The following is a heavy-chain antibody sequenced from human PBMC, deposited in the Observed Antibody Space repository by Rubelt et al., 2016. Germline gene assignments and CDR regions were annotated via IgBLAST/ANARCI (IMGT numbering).Heavy chain of an antibody. CDR2: TYYRSIWYS. Sequence: AWNWIRQSPSRGLEWLGRTYYRSIWYSDSAVSVKSRITINADTSKNQFSLQLNSVTPDDTAVYYCARELIAAFDPWGQGTLVTVSS. V-gene: IGHV6-1*01. D-gene: IGHD6-13*01. CDR1: A. J-gene: IGHJ5*02. CDR3: ARELIAAFDP.